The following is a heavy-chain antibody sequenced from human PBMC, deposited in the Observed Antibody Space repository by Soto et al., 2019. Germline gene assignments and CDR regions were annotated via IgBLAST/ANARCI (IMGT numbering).Heavy chain of an antibody. CDR3: ARDDIPGRGVSIYGMDV. J-gene: IGHJ6*02. CDR1: GYRFTSYW. V-gene: IGHV5-51*01. Sequence: PGESLKISCEDSGYRFTSYWIAWVRQMPGKGLEWMGIVYADDSDTKYSPSFEGQVTISADKSLNSAYLQMNSLRAEDTAVYYCARDDIPGRGVSIYGMDVWGQGTTVTVSS. CDR2: VYADDSDT. D-gene: IGHD6-19*01.